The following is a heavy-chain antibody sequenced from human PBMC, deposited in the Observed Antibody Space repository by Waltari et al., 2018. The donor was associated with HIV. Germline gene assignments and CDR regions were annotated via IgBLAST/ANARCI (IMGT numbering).Heavy chain of an antibody. CDR3: ARDRTRYYFDS. V-gene: IGHV3-48*01. J-gene: IGHJ4*02. D-gene: IGHD6-6*01. CDR2: SRTSSSAI. CDR1: GFSFSSYS. Sequence: EVQLVESGGGLVQPGGSLRLSCTASGFSFSSYSMNWVRQAPGKGLEWVSYSRTSSSAIFYADSVKGRFTISRDTAKNSLYLQMNSLRAEDTAVYYWARDRTRYYFDSWGQGTLVTVSS.